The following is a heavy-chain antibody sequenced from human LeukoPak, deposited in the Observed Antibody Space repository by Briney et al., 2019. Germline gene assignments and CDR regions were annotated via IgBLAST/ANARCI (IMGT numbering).Heavy chain of an antibody. CDR1: GFTVSSNY. D-gene: IGHD2-2*01. V-gene: IGHV3-53*01. Sequence: AGGSLRLSCAASGFTVSSNYMSWVRQAPGKGLEWVSVIYSGGSTYYADSVKGRFTISRDNSKNTLYLQMNSLRAEDTAVYYCARGLCSSTSCYRWFDPWGQGTLVTVSS. J-gene: IGHJ5*02. CDR3: ARGLCSSTSCYRWFDP. CDR2: IYSGGST.